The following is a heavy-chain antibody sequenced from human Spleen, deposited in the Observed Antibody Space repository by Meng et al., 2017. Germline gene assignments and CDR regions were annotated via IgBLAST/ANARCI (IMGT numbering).Heavy chain of an antibody. CDR3: ARDEVREYYFDY. Sequence: SETLSLTCTVSGCSISSSYWSWIRQPAGKGLEWIGRIYTSGSTNYNPSLKSRVTMSVDTSKNQFSLKLSSVTAADTAVYYCARDEVREYYFDYWGQGTLVTVSS. J-gene: IGHJ4*02. CDR1: GCSISSSY. V-gene: IGHV4-4*07. D-gene: IGHD3-10*01. CDR2: IYTSGST.